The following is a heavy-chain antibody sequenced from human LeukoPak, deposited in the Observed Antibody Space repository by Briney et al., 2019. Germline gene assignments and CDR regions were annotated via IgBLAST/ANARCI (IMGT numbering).Heavy chain of an antibody. D-gene: IGHD6-13*01. J-gene: IGHJ4*02. V-gene: IGHV3-74*01. Sequence: PGGSLRLSCAASGFTFSASWMHWVRRVPGKGLVWVSRINADGSSFSYADSVKGRFTISRDNAKNTLYLQMNSLRAEDTAVYHCARGYGSSWFYFDYWGQGTPITVSS. CDR1: GFTFSASW. CDR2: INADGSSF. CDR3: ARGYGSSWFYFDY.